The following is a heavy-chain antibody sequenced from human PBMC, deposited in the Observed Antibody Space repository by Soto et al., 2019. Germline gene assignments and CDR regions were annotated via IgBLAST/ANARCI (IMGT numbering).Heavy chain of an antibody. V-gene: IGHV3-7*03. CDR2: ISPEGSEK. Sequence: EVQLVESGGGLVQPGGSLRLSCEVSGCICSDYWMTWVRQAPGKGLEWVATISPEGSEKYYVDSLKGRFTISRDNAKNSLYLQMISLRAEDTALYYCARARIDYCGRGTLITVSS. J-gene: IGHJ4*02. CDR1: GCICSDYW. CDR3: ARARIDY.